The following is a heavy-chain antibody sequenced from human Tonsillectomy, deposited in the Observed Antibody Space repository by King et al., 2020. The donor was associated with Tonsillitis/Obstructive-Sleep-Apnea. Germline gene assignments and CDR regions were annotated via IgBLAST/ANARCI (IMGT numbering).Heavy chain of an antibody. V-gene: IGHV5-10-1*03. CDR1: GYSFTSYW. D-gene: IGHD5-12*01. J-gene: IGHJ4*02. Sequence: VQLVESGAEVKKPGESLRISCKGSGYSFTSYWITWVRQMPGKGLVWMGSIDPSDSYINYSPSFQGHVTISADKSISTAYLQWSSLKASDTAMFYCARSLSDANSGYDKEGFDYWGQGTLVTVSS. CDR2: IDPSDSYI. CDR3: ARSLSDANSGYDKEGFDY.